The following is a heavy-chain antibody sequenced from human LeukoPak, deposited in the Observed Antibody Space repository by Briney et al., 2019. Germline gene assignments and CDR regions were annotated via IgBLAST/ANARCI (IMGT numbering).Heavy chain of an antibody. Sequence: ASVKVSCKASGYTFTSYAMHWVRQAPGQRLEWVGWINAGNGNTKYSQKFQGRVTITRDTSASTAYMELSSLRSEDTAVYYCARAVYYGDYFDAFDIWGQGTMVTVSS. CDR3: ARAVYYGDYFDAFDI. CDR1: GYTFTSYA. D-gene: IGHD4-17*01. CDR2: INAGNGNT. J-gene: IGHJ3*02. V-gene: IGHV1-3*01.